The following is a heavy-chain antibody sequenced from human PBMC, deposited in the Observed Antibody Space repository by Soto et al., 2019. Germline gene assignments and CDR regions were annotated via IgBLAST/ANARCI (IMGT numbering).Heavy chain of an antibody. CDR2: ISAHNGNT. J-gene: IGHJ6*02. CDR3: ARDSITMVRGVINYYGMDV. D-gene: IGHD3-10*01. V-gene: IGHV1-18*01. CDR1: GYTFTSYG. Sequence: AAVKVSCKASGYTFTSYGISWVRQAPGQGLEWMGWISAHNGNTNYAQKLQGRVTMTTDTSTSTAYMELRSLRSDDTAVYYCARDSITMVRGVINYYGMDVWGQGTTVTVSS.